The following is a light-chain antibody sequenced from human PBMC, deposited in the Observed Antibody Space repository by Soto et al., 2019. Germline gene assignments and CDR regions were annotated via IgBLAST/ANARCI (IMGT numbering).Light chain of an antibody. CDR3: QQSSIRPRT. CDR2: AAS. V-gene: IGKV1-39*01. J-gene: IGKJ2*01. Sequence: DIQLTQSPASLSASVGDRVTIICRARQSISIYLNWYQQKPGKAPRLLIYAASSLQSEVPSRFSGGGSGTDFTLTISSLQPEDFATYYCQQSSIRPRTFGQGTKLDIK. CDR1: QSISIY.